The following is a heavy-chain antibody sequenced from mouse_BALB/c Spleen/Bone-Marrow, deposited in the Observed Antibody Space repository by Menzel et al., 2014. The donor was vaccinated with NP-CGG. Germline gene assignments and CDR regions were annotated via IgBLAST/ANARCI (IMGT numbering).Heavy chain of an antibody. Sequence: VQLKESGGGLVKSGGSLKLSCAASGFTFSSYTMSWVRQTPEKRLEWVATISSGGGNTYYPVSVKGRFTISRDNAKNNLYLQMSSRRSEDTALYYCARYGSGTFAYWGQGTLVTVSA. D-gene: IGHD3-1*01. CDR2: ISSGGGNT. J-gene: IGHJ3*01. CDR3: ARYGSGTFAY. V-gene: IGHV5-9*03. CDR1: GFTFSSYT.